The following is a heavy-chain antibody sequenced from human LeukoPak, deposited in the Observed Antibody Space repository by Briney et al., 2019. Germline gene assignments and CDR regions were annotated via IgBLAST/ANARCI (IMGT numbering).Heavy chain of an antibody. D-gene: IGHD5-24*01. CDR3: ARDMVEMTYRGDRYYYYYGMDV. V-gene: IGHV4-59*11. J-gene: IGHJ6*02. Sequence: SETLSLTCTVSGGSISSHYWICIPHPTGKGLEGMGYNYYSGRTNYNPSLKTRDTITVDTYENQFSLNLSSVCAADTAVYYCARDMVEMTYRGDRYYYYYGMDVWGQGTTVTVSS. CDR1: GGSISSHY. CDR2: NYYSGRT.